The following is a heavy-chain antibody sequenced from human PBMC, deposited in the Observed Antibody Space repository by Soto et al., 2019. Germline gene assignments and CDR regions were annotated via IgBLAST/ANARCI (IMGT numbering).Heavy chain of an antibody. CDR2: ISAYNGNT. D-gene: IGHD5-18*01. V-gene: IGHV1-18*01. CDR1: GYTFNNYG. Sequence: ASVKVSCKASGYTFNNYGITWVRQAPGQGLEWMGWISAYNGNTNYAQKLQGRVTMTTDTSTSTAYMELRSLRSDDTAVYYCARLPTTAMGYGXFDYWGQGTLVTVSS. CDR3: ARLPTTAMGYGXFDY. J-gene: IGHJ4*02.